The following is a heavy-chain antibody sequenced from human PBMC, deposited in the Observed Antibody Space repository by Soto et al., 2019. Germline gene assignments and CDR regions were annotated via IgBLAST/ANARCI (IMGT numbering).Heavy chain of an antibody. CDR3: AKDDFTDRGEDYFDH. D-gene: IGHD2-21*01. Sequence: GGSLRLSCAASGFSFSNFAMSWVRHAPGKGLEWVSGIGAGGDITFYADSVKGRCGISRDNSKNTVYLQVNSLRAEDTAVYFCAKDDFTDRGEDYFDHWGPGTLVTVSS. J-gene: IGHJ4*02. CDR2: IGAGGDIT. CDR1: GFSFSNFA. V-gene: IGHV3-23*01.